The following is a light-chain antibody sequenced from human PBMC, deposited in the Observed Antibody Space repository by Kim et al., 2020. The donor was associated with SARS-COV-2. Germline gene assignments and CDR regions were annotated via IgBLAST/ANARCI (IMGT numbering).Light chain of an antibody. CDR1: SSNIGSNP. CDR2: NAD. Sequence: ELTQPPSASGTPGQRVSISCSGSSSNIGSNPVNWYQQIPGSAPKLLIHNADKRPSGVPDRFSGSKSGTSASLAISGLQSEDEADYYCAAWDDSRNGEVMFGGGNKLTVL. J-gene: IGLJ3*02. CDR3: AAWDDSRNGEVM. V-gene: IGLV1-44*01.